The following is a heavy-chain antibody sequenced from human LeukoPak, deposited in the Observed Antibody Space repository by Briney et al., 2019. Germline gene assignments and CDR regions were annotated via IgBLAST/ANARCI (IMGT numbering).Heavy chain of an antibody. CDR3: ARDHSPHDWVDYNYYTDA. Sequence: GGSLRLSCAASGFTLSSYTTHWVRQAPGKGLEWVAVILYDGSKTYYAESVKGRFTISRDNSKNTVDLQLNSLRPDDSSIYYCARDHSPHDWVDYNYYTDAWGKGTRVTVSS. CDR1: GFTLSSYT. V-gene: IGHV3-30*01. D-gene: IGHD2-21*01. CDR2: ILYDGSKT. J-gene: IGHJ6*03.